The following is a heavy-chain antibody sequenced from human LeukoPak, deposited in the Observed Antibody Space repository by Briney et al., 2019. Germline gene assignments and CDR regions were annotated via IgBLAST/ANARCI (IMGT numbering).Heavy chain of an antibody. J-gene: IGHJ4*02. D-gene: IGHD2-15*01. CDR2: MNPNSGNT. V-gene: IGHV1-8*01. CDR3: ARGPHRYCSGGSCVIDY. Sequence: GASVKVSCKASGYTFTSYDISWVRQATGQGLEWMGWMNPNSGNTGYAQKFQGRVTMTRNTSISTAYMELSSLRSEDTAVYYCARGPHRYCSGGSCVIDYWGQGTLVTVSS. CDR1: GYTFTSYD.